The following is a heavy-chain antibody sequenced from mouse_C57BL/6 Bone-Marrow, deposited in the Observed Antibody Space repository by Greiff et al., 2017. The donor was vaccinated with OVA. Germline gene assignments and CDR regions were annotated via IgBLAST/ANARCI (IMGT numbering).Heavy chain of an antibody. V-gene: IGHV5-2*01. J-gene: IGHJ4*01. CDR3: ARQGNDYHAMDY. CDR1: EYEFPSHD. CDR2: INSDGGST. Sequence: EVHLVESGGGLVQPGESLKLSCESNEYEFPSHDMSWVRKTPEKRLELVAAINSDGGSTSYPDTMERRFIISRDNTKKTLYLQMSSLRSEDTALYYCARQGNDYHAMDYWGQGTSVTVSS.